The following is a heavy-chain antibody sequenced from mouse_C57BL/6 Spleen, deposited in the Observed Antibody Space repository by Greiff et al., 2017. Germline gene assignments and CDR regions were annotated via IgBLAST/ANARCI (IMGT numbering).Heavy chain of an antibody. CDR2: IDPENGDT. CDR1: GFNIKDDY. D-gene: IGHD1-1*01. CDR3: TKNYGSSLFAY. J-gene: IGHJ3*01. Sequence: QLQQSGAELVRPGASVKLSCTASGFNIKDDYMHWVKQRPEQGLEWIGWIDPENGDTEYASKFQGKATITADTSSNTAYLQLSSLTSEDTAVYYCTKNYGSSLFAYWGQGTLVTVSA. V-gene: IGHV14-4*01.